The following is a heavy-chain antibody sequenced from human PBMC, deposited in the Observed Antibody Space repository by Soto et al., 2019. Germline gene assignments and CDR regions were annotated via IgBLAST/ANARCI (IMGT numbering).Heavy chain of an antibody. D-gene: IGHD3-3*01. J-gene: IGHJ6*02. CDR2: INPNSGGT. CDR1: GYTFTGYY. Sequence: ASVKVSCKASGYTFTGYYMHWVRQAPGQGLEWMGWINPNSGGTNYAQKFQGRVTMTRDTSISTAYMELSRLRSDDTAVYYCAREFTPARFLEWFEPINPNYYGMDVWGQGTTVTVSS. CDR3: AREFTPARFLEWFEPINPNYYGMDV. V-gene: IGHV1-2*02.